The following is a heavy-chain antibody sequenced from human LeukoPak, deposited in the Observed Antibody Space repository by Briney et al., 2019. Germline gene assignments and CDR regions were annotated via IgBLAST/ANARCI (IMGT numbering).Heavy chain of an antibody. CDR1: GYTFTSYG. V-gene: IGHV1-18*01. D-gene: IGHD6-19*01. J-gene: IGHJ6*03. CDR2: ISAYNGNT. Sequence: GASVKVSCKASGYTFTSYGISWVRQAPGQGLEWMGWISAYNGNTNYAQKLQGRVTMTTDTSTSTAYMELRSLRSDDTAVYYCARVLEQQWLVHYYYYMGVWGKGTTVTVSS. CDR3: ARVLEQQWLVHYYYYMGV.